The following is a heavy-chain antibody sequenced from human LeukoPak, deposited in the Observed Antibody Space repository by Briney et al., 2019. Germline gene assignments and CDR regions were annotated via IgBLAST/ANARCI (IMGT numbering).Heavy chain of an antibody. Sequence: SETLSLTCTVSDVSITNYDWSWVRQPPGKGLEFIGHVHYSGTANYNPSLESRVTISIDTSKKHFFLKLKSVTAADTAVYYCARGYGDFRVEGRYFYSWGQGTLVTVSS. CDR2: VHYSGTA. J-gene: IGHJ4*02. CDR3: ARGYGDFRVEGRYFYS. V-gene: IGHV4-59*01. D-gene: IGHD4-17*01. CDR1: DVSITNYD.